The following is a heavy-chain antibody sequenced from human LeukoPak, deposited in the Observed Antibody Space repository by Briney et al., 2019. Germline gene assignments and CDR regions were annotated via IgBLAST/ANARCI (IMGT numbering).Heavy chain of an antibody. J-gene: IGHJ4*02. CDR3: ATDLGYCSSTSCYSIG. CDR1: GYTLTELS. D-gene: IGHD2-2*01. Sequence: ASVKVSCKVSGYTLTELSMHWVRQAPGKGVEWVGGFGPEDGETIYAQKFQGRVTMTEDTSTDTAYMELSSLRSEDTAVYYCATDLGYCSSTSCYSIGWGQGTLVTVSS. V-gene: IGHV1-24*01. CDR2: FGPEDGET.